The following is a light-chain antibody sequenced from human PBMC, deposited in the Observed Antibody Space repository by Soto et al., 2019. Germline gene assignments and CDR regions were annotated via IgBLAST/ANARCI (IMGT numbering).Light chain of an antibody. CDR1: QSISSW. V-gene: IGKV1-5*03. CDR3: QQYDSYSSWM. CDR2: KAS. J-gene: IGKJ1*01. Sequence: DIPMTQSPSTLSASVGDTVTITCRASQSISSWLAWYQQKPGKAPKLLIYKASTLEGGVPSRFSGSGSGTEFTLTISSLQPDDFATYYCQQYDSYSSWMFGQGTKVEIK.